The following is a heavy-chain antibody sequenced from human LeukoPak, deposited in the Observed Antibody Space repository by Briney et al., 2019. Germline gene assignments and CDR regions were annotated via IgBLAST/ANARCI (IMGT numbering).Heavy chain of an antibody. Sequence: GRSLRLSCAAAGFTFSSYGMHWVRQAPGKGLEWVAFIRYDGSNKYYADSVKGRFTISRDNSKNTLYLQMNSLRAEDTAVYYCARIVVVPAANDFDYWGQGTLVTVSS. J-gene: IGHJ4*02. D-gene: IGHD2-2*01. CDR1: GFTFSSYG. V-gene: IGHV3-30*02. CDR3: ARIVVVPAANDFDY. CDR2: IRYDGSNK.